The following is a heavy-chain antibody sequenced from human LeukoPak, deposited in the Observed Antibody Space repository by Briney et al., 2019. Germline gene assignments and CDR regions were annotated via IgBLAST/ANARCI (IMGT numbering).Heavy chain of an antibody. J-gene: IGHJ6*02. D-gene: IGHD4-23*01. CDR2: ISYDGSNK. V-gene: IGHV3-30*18. Sequence: PGGSLRLSCAASGFTFSSYGMHWVRQAPGKGLEWVAVISYDGSNKYYVDSVKGRFTISRDNSKNTLYLQMNSLRAEDTAVYYCAKVDYGGNEYYGMDVWGQGTTVTVSS. CDR1: GFTFSSYG. CDR3: AKVDYGGNEYYGMDV.